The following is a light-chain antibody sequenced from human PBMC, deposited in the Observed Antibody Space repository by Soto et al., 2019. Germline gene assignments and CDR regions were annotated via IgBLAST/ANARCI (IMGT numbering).Light chain of an antibody. CDR2: DAS. V-gene: IGKV3-15*01. Sequence: EVVMTQSPATLSVSPGERATLSCRASQSVRSNLAWYQQTPGQAPRVLIYDASTRATGIPARFSGSGSGTEFTLTINSLQSADFAVYFCQHYHSWPYTFGQGTKLEIK. CDR3: QHYHSWPYT. J-gene: IGKJ2*01. CDR1: QSVRSN.